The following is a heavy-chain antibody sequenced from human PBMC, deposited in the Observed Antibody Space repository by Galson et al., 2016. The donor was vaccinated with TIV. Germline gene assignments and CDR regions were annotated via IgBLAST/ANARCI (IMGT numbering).Heavy chain of an antibody. J-gene: IGHJ4*02. CDR2: IDPTYGGT. Sequence: SVKVSCKASGNIFTRDYVHWVRQAPGQGLEWMGVIDPTYGGTTFAQKFQALVTMTRDTSTSTVYMEVSDLKSDDTAVYYCIRDLGRLRDFWGQGTLVTVPS. CDR1: GNIFTRDY. D-gene: IGHD7-27*01. CDR3: IRDLGRLRDF. V-gene: IGHV1-46*03.